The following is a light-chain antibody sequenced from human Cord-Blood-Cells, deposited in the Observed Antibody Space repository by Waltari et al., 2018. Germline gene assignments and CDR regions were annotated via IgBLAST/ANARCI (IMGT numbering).Light chain of an antibody. J-gene: IGLJ3*02. CDR3: SSYTSSSTWV. Sequence: QSALTQPASVSGSPGQSITISCTGTSSDVGGYNYVSWYQQHPGKTPKLMIYDDSNPPSGVSNRFSGSKSGNTASLTVSWLQAEDEADYYCSSYTSSSTWVVGGGTKLTVL. CDR2: DDS. CDR1: SSDVGGYNY. V-gene: IGLV2-14*03.